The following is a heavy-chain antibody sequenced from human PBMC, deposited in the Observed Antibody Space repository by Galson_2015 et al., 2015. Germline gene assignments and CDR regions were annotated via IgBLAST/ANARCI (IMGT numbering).Heavy chain of an antibody. CDR3: AGGRQQLDY. Sequence: SAKVSCKASGYAFSGYHIHWLRQAPGQGLEWMGRVNPNSGSTNYTQKFQGRITLTRDTSSPTAYMELNRLTSDDTAVYYCAGGRQQLDYWGHGTLVTVSS. V-gene: IGHV1-2*06. CDR1: GYAFSGYH. J-gene: IGHJ4*01. D-gene: IGHD6-13*01. CDR2: VNPNSGST.